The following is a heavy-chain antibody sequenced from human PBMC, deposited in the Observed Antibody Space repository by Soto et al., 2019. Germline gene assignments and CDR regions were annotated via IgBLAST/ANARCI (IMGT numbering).Heavy chain of an antibody. CDR1: GDSISSSNW. J-gene: IGHJ4*02. Sequence: SETLSLTCAVSGDSISSSNWWTWVRQPPGKGLEWIGEIYHSGNTNYNPSLRSRVTISVDKSKNQFSLKLNFVTSADTAVYYCARGHRDGYRSGSLDSWGRGTLVTVS. CDR3: ARGHRDGYRSGSLDS. V-gene: IGHV4-4*02. D-gene: IGHD5-12*01. CDR2: IYHSGNT.